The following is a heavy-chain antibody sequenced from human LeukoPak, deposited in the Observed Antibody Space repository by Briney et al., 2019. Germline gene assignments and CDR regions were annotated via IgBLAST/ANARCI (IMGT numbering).Heavy chain of an antibody. J-gene: IGHJ5*02. CDR2: IYYSGST. CDR3: ARAPPRWFDP. CDR1: GGSISSSSYY. Sequence: SETLSLACTVSGGSISSSSYYWGWIRQPPGKGLEWIGSIYYSGSTYYNPSLKSRVTISVDTSKNQFSLKLSSVTAADTAVYYCARAPPRWFDPWGQGTLVTVSS. V-gene: IGHV4-39*01.